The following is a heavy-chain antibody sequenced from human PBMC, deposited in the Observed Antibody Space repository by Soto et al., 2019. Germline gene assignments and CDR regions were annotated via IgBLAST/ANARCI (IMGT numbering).Heavy chain of an antibody. CDR2: ISGSGGST. CDR3: ARSYYYDSSGYYYVYYFDY. D-gene: IGHD3-22*01. CDR1: GFTFSSYA. Sequence: GGSLRLSCAASGFTFSSYAMSWVRQAPGKGLEWVSAISGSGGSTYYADSVKGRFTISRDNSKNTLYLQMNSLRAEDTAVYYCARSYYYDSSGYYYVYYFDYWGQGTLVTVSS. V-gene: IGHV3-23*01. J-gene: IGHJ4*02.